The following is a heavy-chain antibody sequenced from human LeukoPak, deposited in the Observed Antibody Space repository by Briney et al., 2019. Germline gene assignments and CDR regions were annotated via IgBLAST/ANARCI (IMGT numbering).Heavy chain of an antibody. V-gene: IGHV1-69*13. CDR2: IIPIFGTA. D-gene: IGHD2-15*01. CDR1: GYTFTSYG. J-gene: IGHJ5*02. CDR3: ASRKGLGYCSGGGCSNWFDP. Sequence: GASVKVSCKASGYTFTSYGISWVRQAPGQGLEWMGGIIPIFGTANYAQKFQGRVTITADESTSTAYMELSSLRSEDTAVYYCASRKGLGYCSGGGCSNWFDPWGQGTLVTVSS.